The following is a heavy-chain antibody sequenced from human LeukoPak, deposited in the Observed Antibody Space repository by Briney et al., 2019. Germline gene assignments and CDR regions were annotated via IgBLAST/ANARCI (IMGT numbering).Heavy chain of an antibody. CDR2: FDPEDGET. D-gene: IGHD6-19*01. CDR3: ATYKSRHSSGWYWSFFDY. V-gene: IGHV1-24*01. J-gene: IGHJ4*02. Sequence: ASVNVSCKVSGYTLTELSMHWVRQAPGKGLEWMGGFDPEDGETIYAQKFQGRVTMTEDTSTDTAYMELSSLRSEDTAVYYCATYKSRHSSGWYWSFFDYWGQGTLVTVSS. CDR1: GYTLTELS.